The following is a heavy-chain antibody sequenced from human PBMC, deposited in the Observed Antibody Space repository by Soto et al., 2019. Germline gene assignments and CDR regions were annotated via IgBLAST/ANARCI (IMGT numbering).Heavy chain of an antibody. CDR3: ARPALLSFGDPDPDAFDI. J-gene: IGHJ3*02. CDR1: GGSISSGDYS. Sequence: PSETLSLTCAVSGGSISSGDYSWSWIRQPPGKGLEWIGYIYHSGSTYYNPSLKSRVTISVDRSKNQFSLKLSSVTAADTAVYYCARPALLSFGDPDPDAFDIWGQGTMVTVSS. D-gene: IGHD3-10*01. CDR2: IYHSGST. V-gene: IGHV4-30-2*01.